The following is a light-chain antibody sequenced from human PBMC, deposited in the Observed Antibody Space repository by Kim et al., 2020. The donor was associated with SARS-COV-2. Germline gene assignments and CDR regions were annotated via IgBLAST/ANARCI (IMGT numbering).Light chain of an antibody. CDR2: AAS. Sequence: DIQMTQSPSTLSASVGDRVTITCRASQSIGSWLAWYQQRPGKAPNLLIYAASSLESGVPSRFSGSASGTEFTLTIRSLQPDDFATYYCQQYNSYPYTFGQGTKVDIK. J-gene: IGKJ2*01. CDR1: QSIGSW. V-gene: IGKV1-5*01. CDR3: QQYNSYPYT.